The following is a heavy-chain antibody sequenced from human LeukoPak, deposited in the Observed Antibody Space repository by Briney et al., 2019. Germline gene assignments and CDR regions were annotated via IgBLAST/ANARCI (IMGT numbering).Heavy chain of an antibody. V-gene: IGHV3-64D*06. CDR2: ISSNGGST. Sequence: GGSLRLSCSASGFTFSSYAMHWVRQAPGKGLEYVSAISSNGGSTYYADSVKGRLTISRDNSKNTLYLQMSSLRAEDTAVYYCVNLGYCTNGVCSDFDYWGQGTLVTVSS. D-gene: IGHD2-8*01. CDR1: GFTFSSYA. CDR3: VNLGYCTNGVCSDFDY. J-gene: IGHJ4*02.